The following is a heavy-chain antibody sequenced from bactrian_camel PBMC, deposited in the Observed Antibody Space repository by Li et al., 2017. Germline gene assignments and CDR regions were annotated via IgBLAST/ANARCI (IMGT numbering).Heavy chain of an antibody. CDR3: AADLVTDEPSLVEREYYY. CDR2: IASDGRT. J-gene: IGHJ4*01. CDR1: GNRYSRYC. D-gene: IGHD6*01. Sequence: QLLESGGGSVQAGESLRLSCAASGNRYSRYCMAWFRQAPGKEREGVASIASDGRTSYADSVKGRFTISRDGAKNIIVLQMDSLEPEDTATYYCAADLVTDEPSLVEREYYYWGQGTQVTVS. V-gene: IGHV3S53*01.